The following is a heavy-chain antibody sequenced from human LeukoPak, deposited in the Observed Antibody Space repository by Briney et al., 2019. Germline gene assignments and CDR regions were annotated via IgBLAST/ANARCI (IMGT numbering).Heavy chain of an antibody. Sequence: PSETLSLTCTVSGGSISSYYWSWIRQPPGKGLEWIGYIYYSGSTNYNPSLKSRVTISVDTSKNQFSLKLSSVTAADTAVHYCARHTQRDYDFWSGYYTYYYYGMDVWGQGTTVTVSS. CDR1: GGSISSYY. D-gene: IGHD3-3*01. V-gene: IGHV4-59*08. CDR2: IYYSGST. J-gene: IGHJ6*02. CDR3: ARHTQRDYDFWSGYYTYYYYGMDV.